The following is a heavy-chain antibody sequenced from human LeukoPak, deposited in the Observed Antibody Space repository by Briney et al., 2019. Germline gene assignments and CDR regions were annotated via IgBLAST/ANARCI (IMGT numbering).Heavy chain of an antibody. Sequence: SGGSLRLSCAASGFTFNVYWMSWVRQAPGKGLEWVANIKQDGSETYYVDSVKGRFTISRDNAKNSLFLQMNSLTAEDTAVYYYARKGGTRGPLNYWGQGTLVTVSS. D-gene: IGHD2-8*01. CDR3: ARKGGTRGPLNY. CDR2: IKQDGSET. CDR1: GFTFNVYW. J-gene: IGHJ4*02. V-gene: IGHV3-7*01.